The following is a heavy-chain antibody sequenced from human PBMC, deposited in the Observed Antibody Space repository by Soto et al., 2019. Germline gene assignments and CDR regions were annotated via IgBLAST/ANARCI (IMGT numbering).Heavy chain of an antibody. CDR2: IYYSGST. J-gene: IGHJ5*02. V-gene: IGHV4-31*03. CDR3: ARHPTP. Sequence: QVQLQESGPGLVKPSQTLSLTCTVSGGSISSGGYHWSWIRQHPGKGLEWIGYIYYSGSTYYNPSLKSRVSISLAPPKSQFSLKLSSVSAAGRAWYSCARHPTPWGQGTLVALDS. CDR1: GGSISSGGYH.